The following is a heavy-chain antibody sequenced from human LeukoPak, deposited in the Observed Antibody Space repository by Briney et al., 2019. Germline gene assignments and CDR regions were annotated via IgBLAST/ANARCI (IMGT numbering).Heavy chain of an antibody. CDR1: GFTFSSYS. Sequence: GGSLRLSCAASGFTFSSYSMNWVRQAPGKGLEWVSFISYNSNYIFYADSVKGRFTISRDNAKNSLYLQMNSLRAEDTAVYYCARADYYETSGPFGYWGQGTLVIVSS. V-gene: IGHV3-21*01. CDR2: ISYNSNYI. CDR3: ARADYYETSGPFGY. D-gene: IGHD3-22*01. J-gene: IGHJ4*02.